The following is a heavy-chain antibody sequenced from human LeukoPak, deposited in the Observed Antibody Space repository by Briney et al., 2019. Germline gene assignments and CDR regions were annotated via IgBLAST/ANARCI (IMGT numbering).Heavy chain of an antibody. Sequence: PGGSLRLSCVASGFTFSNYAMSWVRQAPEKGLDWVSVISGSAHKIRYADSVKGRFTISRDNSENTMYLQMNNLRAEDTALYYCAGRVTGYSSGYVYWGQGTLVTVSS. CDR1: GFTFSNYA. V-gene: IGHV3-23*01. CDR3: AGRVTGYSSGYVY. CDR2: ISGSAHKI. D-gene: IGHD5-18*01. J-gene: IGHJ4*02.